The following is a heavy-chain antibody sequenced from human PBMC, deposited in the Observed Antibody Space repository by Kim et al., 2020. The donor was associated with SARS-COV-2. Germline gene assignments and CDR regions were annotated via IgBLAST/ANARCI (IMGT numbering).Heavy chain of an antibody. Sequence: GGSLRLSCAASGFTFSSSAMNWVRQAPGKGLEWVSNIITSGSTYYADSVKGRFTTSRDISQNTLYLQMNSLRDEDTALYYCAGRVAVAGTLEFWGLGTLV. CDR2: IITSGST. V-gene: IGHV3-23*01. J-gene: IGHJ4*02. CDR1: GFTFSSSA. D-gene: IGHD6-19*01. CDR3: AGRVAVAGTLEF.